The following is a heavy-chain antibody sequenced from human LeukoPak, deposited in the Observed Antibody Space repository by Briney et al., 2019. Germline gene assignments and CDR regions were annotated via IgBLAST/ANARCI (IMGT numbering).Heavy chain of an antibody. CDR2: IYYSRST. Sequence: SEPLSLPCTVSGGSINRYYWSWLRQPPGKALEWIGYIYYSRSTRYNPSLKSRVTISVDTSKNQSSLKLSSVTAADTAVYYCARDESGTSAFDSWGQGTTVTVSS. V-gene: IGHV4-59*01. CDR3: ARDESGTSAFDS. J-gene: IGHJ3*02. D-gene: IGHD1-1*01. CDR1: GGSINRYY.